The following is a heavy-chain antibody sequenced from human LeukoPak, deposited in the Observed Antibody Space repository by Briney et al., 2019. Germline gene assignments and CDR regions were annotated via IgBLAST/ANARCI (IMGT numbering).Heavy chain of an antibody. Sequence: SETLSLTCTVSGGSISSYYWSWIRQPPGKGLEWIGYIYYSGSTNYNPSLKSRVTISVDTSKNQFSLKLSSVTAADTAVYYCVRDHYYDSRGPNYYMDVWGKGTTVTVSS. CDR2: IYYSGST. J-gene: IGHJ6*03. CDR3: VRDHYYDSRGPNYYMDV. D-gene: IGHD3-22*01. CDR1: GGSISSYY. V-gene: IGHV4-59*01.